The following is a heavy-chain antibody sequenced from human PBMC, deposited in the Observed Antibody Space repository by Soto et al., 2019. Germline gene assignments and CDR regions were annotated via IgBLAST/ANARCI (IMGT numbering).Heavy chain of an antibody. J-gene: IGHJ3*02. CDR2: ISGSGGST. CDR1: GFTFSSYA. CDR3: AKASGIAAAGYDAFDI. D-gene: IGHD6-13*01. Sequence: GGSLRLSCAASGFTFSSYAMSWVRQAPGKGLEWVSAISGSGGSTYYADSVKGRFTISRDNSKNTLYLQMNSLRAEDTAVYYCAKASGIAAAGYDAFDIWGQGTMVTVS. V-gene: IGHV3-23*01.